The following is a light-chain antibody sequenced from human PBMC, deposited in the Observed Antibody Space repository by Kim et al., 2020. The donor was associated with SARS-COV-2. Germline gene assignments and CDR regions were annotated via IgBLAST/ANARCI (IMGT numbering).Light chain of an antibody. CDR3: QSYDNNLSGVV. CDR1: SSNIGAGYD. CDR2: GNS. Sequence: QSVLTQPPSVSGAPGQRVIISCTGSSSNIGAGYDVHWYQQLPGTAPKLLIFGNSNRPSGVPDRFSGSKSGTSASLAITGLQAEDEADYYCQSYDNNLSGVVFGGGTQLTVL. J-gene: IGLJ2*01. V-gene: IGLV1-40*01.